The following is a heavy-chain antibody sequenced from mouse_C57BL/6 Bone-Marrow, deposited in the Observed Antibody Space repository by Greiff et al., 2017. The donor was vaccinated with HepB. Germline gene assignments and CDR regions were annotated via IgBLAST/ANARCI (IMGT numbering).Heavy chain of an antibody. Sequence: QVQLQQSGPELARPWASVKISCQAFYTFSRRVHFAIRDTNYWMQWVKQRPGQGLEWIGAIYPGNGDTSYNQKFKGKATLTADKSSSTAYMQLSSLTSEDSAVYYCACREYYGSSSFAYWGQGTLVTVSA. V-gene: IGHV1-87*01. CDR2: GQGLEWIG. CDR1: YTFSRRVH. CDR3: SEDSAVYYCACREYYGSSSFAY. J-gene: IGHJ3*01. D-gene: IGHD1-1*01.